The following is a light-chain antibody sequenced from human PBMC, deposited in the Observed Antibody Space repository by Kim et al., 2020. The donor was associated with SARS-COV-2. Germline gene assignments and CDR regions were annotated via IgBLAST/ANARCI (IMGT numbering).Light chain of an antibody. J-gene: IGLJ3*02. CDR1: SLRKCY. CDR2: GKY. Sequence: ALGQTVRLTCQGDSLRKCYATWDQQRPGQAPTLVLYGKYDRPSGIPDRFSGSASGNTASLTITGAQAEDEGDYYCSSRDSSGDHVVFGGGTQLTVL. V-gene: IGLV3-19*01. CDR3: SSRDSSGDHVV.